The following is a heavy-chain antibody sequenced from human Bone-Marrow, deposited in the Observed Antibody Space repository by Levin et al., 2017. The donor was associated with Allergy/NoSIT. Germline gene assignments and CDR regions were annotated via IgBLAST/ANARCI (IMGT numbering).Heavy chain of an antibody. D-gene: IGHD2-2*01. CDR3: ARDAIVVVPAAPRAWFDP. Sequence: GGSLRLSCAASGFTFSSYAMHWVRQAPGKGLEWVAVISYDGSNKYYADSVKGRFTISRDNSKNTLYLQMNSLRAEDTAVYYCARDAIVVVPAAPRAWFDPWGQGTLVTVSS. J-gene: IGHJ5*02. CDR1: GFTFSSYA. CDR2: ISYDGSNK. V-gene: IGHV3-30*04.